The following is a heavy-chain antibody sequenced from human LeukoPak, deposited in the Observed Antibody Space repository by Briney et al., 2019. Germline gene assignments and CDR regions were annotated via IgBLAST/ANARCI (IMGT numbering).Heavy chain of an antibody. CDR2: IYSGGST. V-gene: IGHV3-53*01. Sequence: GGSLRLSCAASGFTVSSNYMSWVRQAPGKGLEWVSVIYSGGSTYYADSVKGRFTISRDNAKNTLYLQMNSLRAEDTAIYYCARAPVGASGDVFDIWGQGTMVTVSS. D-gene: IGHD1-26*01. CDR1: GFTVSSNY. J-gene: IGHJ3*02. CDR3: ARAPVGASGDVFDI.